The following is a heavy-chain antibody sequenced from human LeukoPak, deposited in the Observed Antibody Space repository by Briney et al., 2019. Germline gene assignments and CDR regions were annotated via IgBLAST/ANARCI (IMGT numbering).Heavy chain of an antibody. V-gene: IGHV3-30*18. J-gene: IGHJ4*02. Sequence: QPGRSLRLSCAASGFTFSSYGMHWVRQAPGKGLEWVAVISYDGSNKYYADSVKGRFTISRDNSKNTLYLQMNSLRAEDTAIYYCAKDPFDSSGRFDYWGQGTLVTVSS. CDR3: AKDPFDSSGRFDY. CDR1: GFTFSSYG. CDR2: ISYDGSNK. D-gene: IGHD3-22*01.